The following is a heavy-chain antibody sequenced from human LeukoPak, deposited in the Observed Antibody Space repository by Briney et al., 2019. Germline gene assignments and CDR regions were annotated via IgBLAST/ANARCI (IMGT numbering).Heavy chain of an antibody. V-gene: IGHV3-48*03. Sequence: GGSLRLSCAASGFTFSSYEMNWVRQAPGKGLEWVSYISSSGSTIYYADSVKGRFTISRENAKNSLYLQMNSLRAEDTAVYYCARDLVGFVRYFNWGQGTLVTVSS. D-gene: IGHD3-9*01. CDR2: ISSSGSTI. J-gene: IGHJ4*02. CDR3: ARDLVGFVRYFN. CDR1: GFTFSSYE.